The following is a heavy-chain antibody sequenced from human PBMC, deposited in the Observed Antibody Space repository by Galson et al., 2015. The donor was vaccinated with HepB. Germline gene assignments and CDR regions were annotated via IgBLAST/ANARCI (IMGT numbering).Heavy chain of an antibody. CDR3: ARDYCSSTSCHYYYYMDV. Sequence: SLRLSCAASGFTFSSYSMNWVRQAPGKGLEWVSYISSSSSTIYYADSVKGRFTISRDNAKNSLYLQMNSLRDEDTAVYYCARDYCSSTSCHYYYYMDVWGKGTTVTVSS. D-gene: IGHD2-2*01. V-gene: IGHV3-48*02. CDR2: ISSSSSTI. J-gene: IGHJ6*03. CDR1: GFTFSSYS.